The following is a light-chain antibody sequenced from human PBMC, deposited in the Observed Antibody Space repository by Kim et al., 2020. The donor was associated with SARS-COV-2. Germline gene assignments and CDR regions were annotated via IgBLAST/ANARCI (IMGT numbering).Light chain of an antibody. Sequence: LSTGERATLACRASQSISSSLVWYQQKPGQAPRLVIYEASNRATGIPARFSGSGSGTDFTLTISSLEPEDFAVYYCQQRANWPLTFGGGTKVDIK. V-gene: IGKV3-11*01. CDR2: EAS. CDR1: QSISSS. CDR3: QQRANWPLT. J-gene: IGKJ4*01.